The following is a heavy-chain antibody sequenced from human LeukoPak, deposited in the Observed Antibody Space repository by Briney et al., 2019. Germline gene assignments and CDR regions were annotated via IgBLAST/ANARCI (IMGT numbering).Heavy chain of an antibody. CDR1: GFTFSNAW. Sequence: GGSLRLSCAASGFTFSNAWMSWVRQAPGKGLVWVGRIKSKTDGGTADYAAPVKGRFTISRDDSKNTLYLQMNSLKPEDTAVYYCTTIAVAAIDYWGQGTLVTVSS. J-gene: IGHJ4*02. D-gene: IGHD6-19*01. V-gene: IGHV3-15*01. CDR3: TTIAVAAIDY. CDR2: IKSKTDGGTA.